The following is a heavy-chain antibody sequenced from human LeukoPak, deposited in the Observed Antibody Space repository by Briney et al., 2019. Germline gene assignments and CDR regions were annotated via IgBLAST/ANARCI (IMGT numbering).Heavy chain of an antibody. V-gene: IGHV3-30*18. J-gene: IGHJ1*01. D-gene: IGHD6-13*01. CDR2: ISYDGSNK. CDR3: AKGSSWYGGEYFQH. Sequence: PGRSLRLSCAASGFTLSSYGMHWVRQAPGKGLEWVAVISYDGSNKYYADSVKGRFTISRDNSKNTLYLQMNSLRAEDTAVYYCAKGSSWYGGEYFQHWGQGTLVTVSS. CDR1: GFTLSSYG.